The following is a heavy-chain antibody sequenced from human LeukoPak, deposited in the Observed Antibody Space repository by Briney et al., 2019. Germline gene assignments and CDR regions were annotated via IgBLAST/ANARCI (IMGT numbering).Heavy chain of an antibody. CDR2: IYYSGST. J-gene: IGHJ2*01. Sequence: SETLSLTCTVSGGSISSHYWSWIRQPPGKGLEWIGYIYYSGSTNYNPSLKSRVTISVDTSKNQFSLKLSSVTAADTAVYYCARGQYHLLYWYFDLWGRGTLVTVSS. CDR3: ARGQYHLLYWYFDL. D-gene: IGHD2-2*01. V-gene: IGHV4-59*11. CDR1: GGSISSHY.